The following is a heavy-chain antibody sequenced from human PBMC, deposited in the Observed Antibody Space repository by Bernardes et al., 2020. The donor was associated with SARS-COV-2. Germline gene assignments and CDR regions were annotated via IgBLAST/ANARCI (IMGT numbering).Heavy chain of an antibody. CDR2: LNPGGTI. J-gene: IGHJ2*01. CDR1: GGSISVYH. D-gene: IGHD2-8*01. CDR3: ARDPGSNGHDWYFDL. Sequence: SETLSLTCSVSGGSISVYHWSWIRQPAWKGLECIGRLNPGGTINYNPSLESRATMSLDTSKRQFSLKLNSVSAADTAVYYCARDPGSNGHDWYFDLWGRGILVTVSS. V-gene: IGHV4-4*07.